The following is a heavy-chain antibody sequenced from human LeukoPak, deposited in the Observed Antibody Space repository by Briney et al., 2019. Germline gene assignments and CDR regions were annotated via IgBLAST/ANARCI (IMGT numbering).Heavy chain of an antibody. CDR3: ARAWVPYYYDSSGYRDAAVEYFQH. J-gene: IGHJ1*01. CDR1: GGSVSSGSYY. Sequence: SETLSLTCTVSGGSVSSGSYYWSWIRQPPGKGLEWIGYIYYSGSTNYNPSLKSRVTISVDTSKNQFPLKLSSVTAADTAVYYCARAWVPYYYDSSGYRDAAVEYFQHWGQGTLVTVSS. V-gene: IGHV4-61*01. D-gene: IGHD3-22*01. CDR2: IYYSGST.